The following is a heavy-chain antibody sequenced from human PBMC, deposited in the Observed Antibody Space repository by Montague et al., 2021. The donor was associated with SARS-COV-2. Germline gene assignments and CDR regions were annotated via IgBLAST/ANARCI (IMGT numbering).Heavy chain of an antibody. V-gene: IGHV2-70*01. Sequence: PALVKPTQTLTLTCTFSGFSLSTSGMCVSWIRQPPGKALEWLALXXWDDGKYYSTSLKTRLTISKDTSKNQVVLTMTNMDPVDTATYCARLRVEMATMIGNYYYYGMDVWGQGTTVTVSS. J-gene: IGHJ6*02. CDR3: ARLRVEMATMIGNYYYYGMDV. CDR2: XXWDDGK. CDR1: GFSLSTSGMC. D-gene: IGHD5-24*01.